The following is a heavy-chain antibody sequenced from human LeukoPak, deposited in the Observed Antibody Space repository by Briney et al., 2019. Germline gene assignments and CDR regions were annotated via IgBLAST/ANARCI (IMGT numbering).Heavy chain of an antibody. CDR3: ARRITMVRGSYYYYGMDV. J-gene: IGHJ6*02. D-gene: IGHD3-10*01. CDR1: GFTFSSYA. V-gene: IGHV3-23*01. Sequence: GGSLRLSCAASGFTFSSYAMSWVRQAPGKGLEWVSAISGSGGSTYYADSVKGRFTISRDNSKNTLYLQMNSLRAEDTAVYYCARRITMVRGSYYYYGMDVWGQGTTVTVSS. CDR2: ISGSGGST.